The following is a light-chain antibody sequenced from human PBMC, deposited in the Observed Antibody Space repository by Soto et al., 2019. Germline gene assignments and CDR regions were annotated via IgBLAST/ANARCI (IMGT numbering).Light chain of an antibody. Sequence: DIQMTQSPSSLSASVGDRVTITCQASQDISNYLNWYQQKPGKAPPLLIYDASNLETGVPSRFSGSGSGTAFTFTISSLQPEDISTYYCQQYDNLRPITFGPGTKVDIK. CDR3: QQYDNLRPIT. CDR2: DAS. V-gene: IGKV1-33*01. J-gene: IGKJ3*01. CDR1: QDISNY.